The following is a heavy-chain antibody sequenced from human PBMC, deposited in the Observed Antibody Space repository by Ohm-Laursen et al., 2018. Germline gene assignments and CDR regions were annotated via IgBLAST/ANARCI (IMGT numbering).Heavy chain of an antibody. Sequence: GTLSLTCSVSGDSISGYYWNWIRQPAGKGLEWIGYIYNSGSTAYNPSLKSRVTISMDTSKNQLALKLNSVTAADTAVYYCARGRDYYDDDLKGHFDYWGQGTLVTVSS. J-gene: IGHJ4*02. D-gene: IGHD3-22*01. CDR1: GDSISGYY. CDR2: IYNSGST. CDR3: ARGRDYYDDDLKGHFDY. V-gene: IGHV4-59*01.